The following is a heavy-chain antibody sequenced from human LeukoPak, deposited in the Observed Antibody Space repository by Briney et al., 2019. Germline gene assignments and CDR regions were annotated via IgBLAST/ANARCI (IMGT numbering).Heavy chain of an antibody. D-gene: IGHD6-25*01. V-gene: IGHV3-23*01. CDR2: FSGAGDYT. CDR3: AKSGGPKYYFDY. J-gene: IGHJ4*02. Sequence: GGSLRLSCAASGVTFSSYAMSWVRQAPGKGLEWVSSFSGAGDYTHSADSVKGRFTISRDNSKNTLYLQMNSLRAEDTAVYYCAKSGGPKYYFDYWGQGTLVTVSS. CDR1: GVTFSSYA.